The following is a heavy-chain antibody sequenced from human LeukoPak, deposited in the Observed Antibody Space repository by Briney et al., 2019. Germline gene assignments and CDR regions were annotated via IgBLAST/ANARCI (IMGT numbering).Heavy chain of an antibody. CDR1: GFTFSSYG. CDR3: AKESESYDSSGSTFDY. CDR2: IRYDGTTK. V-gene: IGHV3-30*02. Sequence: GGSLRLSCAASGFTFSSYGMHWVRQAPGKGLEWVAFIRYDGTTKFYADSVKGRFTISRDYSNNTLYLQMNSLRAEDTAVYYCAKESESYDSSGSTFDYWGQGTLVTVSS. D-gene: IGHD3-22*01. J-gene: IGHJ4*02.